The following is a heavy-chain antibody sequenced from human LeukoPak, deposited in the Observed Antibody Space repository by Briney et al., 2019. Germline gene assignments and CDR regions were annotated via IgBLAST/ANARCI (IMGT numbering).Heavy chain of an antibody. CDR3: ARLGAYCSGGSCYFSGAFDI. J-gene: IGHJ3*02. CDR2: IYPGDSDT. Sequence: PGESLKISCKGSGYSFTSYWIGWVRQMPGKGLEWMGIIYPGDSDTRCSPSFQGQVTISADKSISTAYLQWSSLKASDTAMYYCARLGAYCSGGSCYFSGAFDIWGQGTMVTVSS. CDR1: GYSFTSYW. D-gene: IGHD2-15*01. V-gene: IGHV5-51*01.